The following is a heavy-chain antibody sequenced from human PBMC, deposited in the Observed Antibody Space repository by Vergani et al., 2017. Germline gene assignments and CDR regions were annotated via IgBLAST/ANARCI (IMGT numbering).Heavy chain of an antibody. CDR1: GFSFRNAW. V-gene: IGHV3-15*07. D-gene: IGHD2-21*01. CDR2: IKSTFDRGTT. CDR3: TTDPRYCGDGSCDWLRDHHYYGMDA. Sequence: EVQLVESGGGIVKPGGSLRLSCVASGFSFRNAWMNWVRRTPGKGLEWVGRIKSTFDRGTTDYAAAVKGRFTISRDDSKNTLFLQMNGLKTEDIGVYYCTTDPRYCGDGSCDWLRDHHYYGMDAWGQGTTVTVSS. J-gene: IGHJ6*02.